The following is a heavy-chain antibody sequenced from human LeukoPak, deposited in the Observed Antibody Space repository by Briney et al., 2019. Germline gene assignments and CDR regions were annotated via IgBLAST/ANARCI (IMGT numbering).Heavy chain of an antibody. V-gene: IGHV4-59*01. J-gene: IGHJ4*02. CDR3: ARVSSYSGWFDY. D-gene: IGHD6-19*01. CDR2: MSNSGST. CDR1: GGSISPYF. Sequence: SETLSLTCTVSGGSISPYFWSWIRQSPGKGLEWIGYMSNSGSTNYHPSLKSRVTISVDTSKNRFSLKLSSVTAADTAVYYCARVSSYSGWFDYWGQGTLVTVSS.